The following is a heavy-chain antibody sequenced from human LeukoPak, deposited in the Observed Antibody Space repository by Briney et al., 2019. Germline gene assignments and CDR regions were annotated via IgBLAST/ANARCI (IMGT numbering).Heavy chain of an antibody. Sequence: SETLSLTCTVSGGSISSYYWSWIRQPPGKGLEWIGYIYYSGSTNYNPSLKSRVTISVDTSKNQFSLKLSSVTAADTAVYYCARGSNYDFLGGWGQGTLVTVSS. CDR1: GGSISSYY. CDR2: IYYSGST. CDR3: ARGSNYDFLGG. V-gene: IGHV4-59*01. J-gene: IGHJ4*02. D-gene: IGHD3-3*01.